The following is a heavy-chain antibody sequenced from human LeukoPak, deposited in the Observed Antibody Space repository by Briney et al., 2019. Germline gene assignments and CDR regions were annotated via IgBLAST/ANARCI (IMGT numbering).Heavy chain of an antibody. CDR1: GFTFSIDW. V-gene: IGHV3-74*01. J-gene: IGHJ4*02. D-gene: IGHD2-15*01. CDR3: AGTWSSDY. Sequence: GGSLRLSCAVSGFTFSIDWMHWVRQAPGKGLLWVSRISGDGATTNYADSVKGRFTISRDKAKNTLYLQMDSLRAEDTAVYYCAGTWSSDYWGQGTLVTVSS. CDR2: ISGDGATT.